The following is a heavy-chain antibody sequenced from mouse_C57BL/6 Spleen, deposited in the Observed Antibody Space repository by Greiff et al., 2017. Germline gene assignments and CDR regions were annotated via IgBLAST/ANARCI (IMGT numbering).Heavy chain of an antibody. J-gene: IGHJ1*03. CDR2: ISYDGSN. V-gene: IGHV3-6*01. CDR1: GYSITSGYY. D-gene: IGHD4-1*01. CDR3: ASLTGSWYFDV. Sequence: EVKLVESGPGLVKPSQSLSLTCSVTGYSITSGYYWNWIRQFPGNKLEWMGYISYDGSNNYNPSLKNRISITRDTSKNQFFLKLNSVTTEDTATYYCASLTGSWYFDVWGTGTTVTVSS.